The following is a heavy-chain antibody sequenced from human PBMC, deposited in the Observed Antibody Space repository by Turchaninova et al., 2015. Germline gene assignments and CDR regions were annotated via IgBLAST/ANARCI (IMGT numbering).Heavy chain of an antibody. CDR1: GYSISSGYY. D-gene: IGHD3-10*01. J-gene: IGHJ4*02. CDR2: IYHSRAT. CDR3: ARQYPTSSALYYFDY. V-gene: IGHV4-38-2*01. Sequence: QVQLQESGPGLVKPSETLSLTCAVSGYSISSGYYWGWIRRPPGKGLEWIATIYHSRATYYNPSLNSRVTISVDTSKNQFSLKLSSVTAADTAIYYCARQYPTSSALYYFDYWGQGTPVTVSS.